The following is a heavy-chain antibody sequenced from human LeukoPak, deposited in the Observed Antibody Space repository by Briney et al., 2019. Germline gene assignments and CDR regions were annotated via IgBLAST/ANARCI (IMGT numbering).Heavy chain of an antibody. CDR1: EFSVGSNY. CDR3: ARDGLYYDSSGLDY. V-gene: IGHV3-66*01. Sequence: PGGSLRLSCAASEFSVGSNYMTWVRQAPGKGLEWVSPIYSGGSTYYADSVKGRFTISRDNAKNSLYLQMNSLRAEDTAVYYCARDGLYYDSSGLDYWGQGTLVTVSS. CDR2: IYSGGST. D-gene: IGHD3-22*01. J-gene: IGHJ4*02.